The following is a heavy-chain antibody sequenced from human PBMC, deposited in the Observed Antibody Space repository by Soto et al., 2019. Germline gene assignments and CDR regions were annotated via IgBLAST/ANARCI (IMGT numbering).Heavy chain of an antibody. CDR3: AREGGNLNWFDP. D-gene: IGHD1-26*01. CDR1: GFTFSSYS. J-gene: IGHJ5*02. Sequence: EVQLVESGGGLVQPGGSLRLSCAASGFTFSSYSMNWVRQAPGKGLEWVSYTISRDTAKNSLYLQMNSLRDEDTAVYYCAREGGNLNWFDPWGQGTLVTVSS. V-gene: IGHV3-48*02.